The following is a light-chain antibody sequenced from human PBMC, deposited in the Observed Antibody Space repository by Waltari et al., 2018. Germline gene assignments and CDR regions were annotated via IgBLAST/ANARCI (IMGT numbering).Light chain of an antibody. V-gene: IGKV3-20*01. CDR1: QSVSSIS. J-gene: IGKJ4*01. Sequence: IVLTQSPDTLSLSPGERATLSCRASQSVSSISLAWYQQKPGQPPRLLIYGTSSRATGFPDRFSGSGSGTDFTLTISRLEPEDFAVYHCQQYDGSAVTFGGGTKVEIK. CDR3: QQYDGSAVT. CDR2: GTS.